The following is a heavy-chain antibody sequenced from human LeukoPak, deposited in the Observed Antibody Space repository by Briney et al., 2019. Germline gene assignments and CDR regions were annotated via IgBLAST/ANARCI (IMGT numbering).Heavy chain of an antibody. J-gene: IGHJ5*02. D-gene: IGHD6-13*01. V-gene: IGHV3-74*01. CDR1: GFTFSSYW. Sequence: GGSLRLSCAASGFTFSSYWMNWVRQAPGKGLVWVSRINNDGSSTSYADSVKGRFTISRDNAKNTLYLQMNSLRAEDTAVYYCARPTKEGSSWYWWFDPWGQGTPVTVSS. CDR3: ARPTKEGSSWYWWFDP. CDR2: INNDGSST.